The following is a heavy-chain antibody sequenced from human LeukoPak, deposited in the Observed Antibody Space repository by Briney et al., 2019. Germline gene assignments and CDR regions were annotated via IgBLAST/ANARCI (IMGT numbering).Heavy chain of an antibody. CDR1: GFTFSSYA. Sequence: GGSLRLSCAASGFTFSSYAMSWVRQAPGKGLEWVSAISGSGGSTYYADSVKGRFTISRDNSKNTLYLQMNSLRAEDTAVYYCAREGRSSWEPTLDYWGQGTLVTVSS. CDR3: AREGRSSWEPTLDY. V-gene: IGHV3-23*01. J-gene: IGHJ4*02. CDR2: ISGSGGST. D-gene: IGHD6-13*01.